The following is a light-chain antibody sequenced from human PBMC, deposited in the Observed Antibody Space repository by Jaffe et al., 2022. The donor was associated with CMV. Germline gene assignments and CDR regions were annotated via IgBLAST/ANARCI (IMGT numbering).Light chain of an antibody. CDR1: QSISTW. J-gene: IGKJ2*01. CDR2: KAS. Sequence: DIQMTQSPSTLSASVGDRVTITCRASQSISTWLAWYQQKPGKAPKLLIYKASSLESGVPSRFSGRGSGTEFTLTISSLQPDDCATYYCQQYNSDWSTFGQGTKLEIK. V-gene: IGKV1-5*03. CDR3: QQYNSDWST.